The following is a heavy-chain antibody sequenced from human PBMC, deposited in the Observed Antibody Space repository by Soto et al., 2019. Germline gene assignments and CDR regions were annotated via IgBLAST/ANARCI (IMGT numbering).Heavy chain of an antibody. CDR3: ARDIGYCRSTSFAQLHWFDP. J-gene: IGHJ5*02. D-gene: IGHD2-2*01. CDR2: TYTSGST. Sequence: SETLSLTCTVSGGSISSYYWSWIRQPAGKGLEWIGRTYTSGSTTYNPSLKSRVTMSWDTSKNHFSLKLSSVTAADTAVYYCARDIGYCRSTSFAQLHWFDPWGQGTLVTVSS. V-gene: IGHV4-4*07. CDR1: GGSISSYY.